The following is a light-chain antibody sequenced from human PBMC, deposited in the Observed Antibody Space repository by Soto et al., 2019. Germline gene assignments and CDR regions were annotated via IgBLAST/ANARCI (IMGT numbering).Light chain of an antibody. CDR3: QQRGET. CDR1: QSFSSY. Sequence: EIVLTQSPATLSLSPGARATLSCRASQSFSSYLAWYQQKPGQAHRLLSYDASKRATGIPARFSGSGSGTDFTLTISSLEPEDSAVYYCQQRGETFGDGTKVDNK. CDR2: DAS. V-gene: IGKV3-11*01. J-gene: IGKJ1*01.